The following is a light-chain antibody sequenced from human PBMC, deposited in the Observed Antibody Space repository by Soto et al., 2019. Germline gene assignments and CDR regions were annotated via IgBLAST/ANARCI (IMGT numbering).Light chain of an antibody. CDR1: SSDIGAYNY. CDR3: SSYTSSSTWV. CDR2: EVT. Sequence: QSALTQPASVSGSPGQSITISCTGTSSDIGAYNYVSWYQQHSGRVPKLIIYEVTNRPSGLSNRFSASKSGNTASLTIFGLQAEDEADYYCSSYTSSSTWVFGGGTKLTVL. J-gene: IGLJ3*02. V-gene: IGLV2-14*01.